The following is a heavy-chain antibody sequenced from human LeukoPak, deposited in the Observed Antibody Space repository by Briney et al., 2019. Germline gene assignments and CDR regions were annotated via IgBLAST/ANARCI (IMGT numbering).Heavy chain of an antibody. CDR2: IYTSGST. Sequence: SQTLSLTCTVSGGSISSGSYYWSWIRQPAGKGLEWIGRIYTSGSTNYNPSLKSRVTISVDTSKNLFSLKLSSVTAADTAVYYCASTKPGYSSGWPRNYYYYYMDVWGKGTTVTVSS. J-gene: IGHJ6*03. D-gene: IGHD6-19*01. V-gene: IGHV4-61*02. CDR3: ASTKPGYSSGWPRNYYYYYMDV. CDR1: GGSISSGSYY.